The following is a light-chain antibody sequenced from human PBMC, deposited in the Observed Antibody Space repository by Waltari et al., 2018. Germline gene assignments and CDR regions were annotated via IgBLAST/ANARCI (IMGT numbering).Light chain of an antibody. Sequence: EIVLTQSQATLSLSQGEIATLSCRASQSVRNYLPWYQQKPGEAPRILIYDAYDRATGIPARFSGSGSGTDFTLTISSLEPEDFAVYYCQQRNSWPLTFGGGTKVEIK. CDR2: DAY. CDR1: QSVRNY. CDR3: QQRNSWPLT. J-gene: IGKJ4*01. V-gene: IGKV3-11*01.